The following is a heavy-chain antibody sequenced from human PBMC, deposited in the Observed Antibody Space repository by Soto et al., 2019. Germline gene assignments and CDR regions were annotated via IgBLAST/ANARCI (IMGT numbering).Heavy chain of an antibody. D-gene: IGHD6-19*01. J-gene: IGHJ4*02. CDR3: PREVHYGYNSGWYPNFDY. Sequence: ASVKVSCKASGYTLTSYDINWVRQATGQGLEWMGWMNPNSGNTGYAQKFQGRVTMTRNTSISTAYMELSSLRSGDTAVYYCPREVHYGYNSGWYPNFDYWGQGTLVTVSS. CDR2: MNPNSGNT. CDR1: GYTLTSYD. V-gene: IGHV1-8*01.